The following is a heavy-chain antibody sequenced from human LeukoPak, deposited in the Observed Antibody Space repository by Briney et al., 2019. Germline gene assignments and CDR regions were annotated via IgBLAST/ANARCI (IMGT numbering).Heavy chain of an antibody. CDR1: AYTVSTYF. CDR3: ALLWFREQMSFDI. J-gene: IGHJ3*02. V-gene: IGHV1-18*01. CDR2: ISTFNGNT. D-gene: IGHD3-10*01. Sequence: ASVKVSCKASAYTVSTYFVTWVRQAPGQGLEWMGWISTFNGNTNCAQRVQGRVTMTTDTSTSTAYLDLRSLRSDDTAVYYCALLWFREQMSFDIWGQGTMVTVSS.